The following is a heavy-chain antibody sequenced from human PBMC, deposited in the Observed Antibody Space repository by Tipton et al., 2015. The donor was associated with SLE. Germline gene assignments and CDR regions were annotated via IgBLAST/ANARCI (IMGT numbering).Heavy chain of an antibody. D-gene: IGHD4-17*01. CDR2: IYNSGST. CDR3: ATARGVTTGWYFDL. J-gene: IGHJ2*01. Sequence: TLSLTCTVYTGSFSGYYWSWIRQPPGEGLEWIGYIYNSGSTNYNPSLKSRVTISIDTSKNQFSLKLRSVTAADTAVYYCATARGVTTGWYFDLWGRGTLVTVSS. V-gene: IGHV4-59*01. CDR1: TGSFSGYY.